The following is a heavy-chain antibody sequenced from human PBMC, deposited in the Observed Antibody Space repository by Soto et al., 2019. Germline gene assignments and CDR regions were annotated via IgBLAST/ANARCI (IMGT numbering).Heavy chain of an antibody. V-gene: IGHV3-33*01. CDR2: IWYDGSNK. CDR3: ARDAGIADYYFDY. D-gene: IGHD6-13*01. J-gene: IGHJ4*02. CDR1: GFTFSSYG. Sequence: HPGGSLRLSCAASGFTFSSYGMHWVRQAPGKGLEWVAVIWYDGSNKYYADSVKGRFTISRDNSKNTLYLQMNSLRAEDTAVYYCARDAGIADYYFDYWGQGTLVTVSS.